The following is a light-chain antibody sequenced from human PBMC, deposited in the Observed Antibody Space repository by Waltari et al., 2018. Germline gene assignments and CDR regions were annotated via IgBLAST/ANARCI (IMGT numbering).Light chain of an antibody. J-gene: IGLJ1*01. CDR1: ELGDKY. Sequence: SFELTQPPPVSVSPGQTASITCSGDELGDKYVCWYQQKPGQSPVLVIYKDTKRPSGIPERFSGSNSGNTATLTISGTQAFDEADYYCQAWDSRTAVFGTGTKITVL. CDR3: QAWDSRTAV. V-gene: IGLV3-1*01. CDR2: KDT.